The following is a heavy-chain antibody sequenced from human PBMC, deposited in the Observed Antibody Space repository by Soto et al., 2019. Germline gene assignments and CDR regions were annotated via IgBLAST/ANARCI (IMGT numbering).Heavy chain of an antibody. Sequence: EVQLVESGGGLVKPGGSLRLSCTASGFTFNKAYMNWARQAPGKGLEWVGQIDSKLDADKTDFAAPVKGRFTLSRDDSKNTVYLQMNGLEIEDTAMYYCVTRFTAVATARFDYWGQGTLVTVSS. D-gene: IGHD2-21*02. CDR1: GFTFNKAY. J-gene: IGHJ4*02. V-gene: IGHV3-15*04. CDR3: VTRFTAVATARFDY. CDR2: IDSKLDADKT.